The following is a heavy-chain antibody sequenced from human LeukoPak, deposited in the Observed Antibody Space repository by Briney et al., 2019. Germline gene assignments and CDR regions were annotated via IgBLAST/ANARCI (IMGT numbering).Heavy chain of an antibody. J-gene: IGHJ4*02. Sequence: SETLSLTCTVSGDSISSSRSYWGWIRQPPGKGLEWIGSIYYSGSTYYNTSLKSRVTISVDTSKNQFSLKLSSVTAADTAVYYCAVTDVLTGYPYYFDYWGQGTLVTVSS. CDR3: AVTDVLTGYPYYFDY. D-gene: IGHD3-9*01. V-gene: IGHV4-39*07. CDR2: IYYSGST. CDR1: GDSISSSRSY.